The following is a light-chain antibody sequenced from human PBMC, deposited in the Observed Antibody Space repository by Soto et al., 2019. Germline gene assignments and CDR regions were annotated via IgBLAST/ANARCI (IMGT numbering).Light chain of an antibody. J-gene: IGKJ4*01. Sequence: EIVMTQSPGTLSLSPGDRATLSCRASQSVRSTNLAWYQQKPGQAPRLLIYAASMRATGIPDRFSGSASGTDITLTVTRLEPEDFAVYYCQQYGDSPLTFGGGTNVEI. CDR2: AAS. V-gene: IGKV3-20*01. CDR3: QQYGDSPLT. CDR1: QSVRSTN.